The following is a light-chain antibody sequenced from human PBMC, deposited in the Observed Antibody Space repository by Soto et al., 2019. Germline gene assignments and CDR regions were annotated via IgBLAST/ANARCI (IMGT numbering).Light chain of an antibody. CDR3: QQYGSSLERFT. Sequence: EIVLTQSPGTLSLSPGERATLSCRASQSVSSTYLAWYQQKPGQAPRLLIYSASRRATGIPDRFSGSGSGTDFTLTISRLEPEDFALYYCQQYGSSLERFTFGPETKVDMK. V-gene: IGKV3-20*01. J-gene: IGKJ3*01. CDR2: SAS. CDR1: QSVSSTY.